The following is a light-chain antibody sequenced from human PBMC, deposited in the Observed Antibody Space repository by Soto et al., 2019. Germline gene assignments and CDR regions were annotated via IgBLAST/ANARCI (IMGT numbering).Light chain of an antibody. CDR1: SSDVGSYNY. V-gene: IGLV2-14*01. Sequence: QSALTQPASVPGSPGPSITISCTGTSSDVGSYNYVSWYQQHPRKDPKLMIYDVSNRPSWFSNRFSGSKSGNTPSLTISWLQSEDEAEYYCSSYTSSSTPVVFGGGSKLTVL. CDR3: SSYTSSSTPVV. J-gene: IGLJ2*01. CDR2: DVS.